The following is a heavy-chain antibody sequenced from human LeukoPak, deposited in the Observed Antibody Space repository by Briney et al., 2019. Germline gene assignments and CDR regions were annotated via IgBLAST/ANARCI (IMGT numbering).Heavy chain of an antibody. D-gene: IGHD3-22*01. Sequence: GGSLRLSCVASDFTFNNYAMSWVRQAPGRGLEWASSTAGSGISKDYADSVKGRFTISKDKSKNTLYLQMDNLRAEDTGVYFCARLPTFYYDSSGYHYDYWGQGTLVTVSS. CDR2: TAGSGISK. J-gene: IGHJ4*02. CDR1: DFTFNNYA. V-gene: IGHV3-23*01. CDR3: ARLPTFYYDSSGYHYDY.